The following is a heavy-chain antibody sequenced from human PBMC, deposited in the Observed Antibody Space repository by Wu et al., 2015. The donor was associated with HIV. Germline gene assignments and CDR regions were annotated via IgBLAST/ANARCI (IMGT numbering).Heavy chain of an antibody. CDR1: GYTFSTYG. V-gene: IGHV1-18*01. CDR3: ARGPNPSYYYTDYYLDV. D-gene: IGHD1-26*01. CDR2: ISAYSGNT. Sequence: QVQLVQSGPEVKKPGASVTVSCKASGYTFSTYGISWMRQAPGQGLEWMGWISAYSGNTDNAQNLQGRVTMTTDTSTSTAYLQLRSLRSDDTALYYCARGPNPSYYYTDYYLDVWGTGTTITVSS. J-gene: IGHJ6*03.